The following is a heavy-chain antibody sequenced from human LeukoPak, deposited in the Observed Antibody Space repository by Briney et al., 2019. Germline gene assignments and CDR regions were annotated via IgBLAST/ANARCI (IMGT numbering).Heavy chain of an antibody. Sequence: SETLSLTCTVSGGSISSYYWSWIRQPPGKGLEWTGYIYYSGSTNYNPSLKSRVTILVDTSKNQFSLKLSSVTAADTAVYYCASVAAAAGLRYWGQGTLVTVSS. CDR1: GGSISSYY. CDR2: IYYSGST. J-gene: IGHJ4*02. CDR3: ASVAAAAGLRY. V-gene: IGHV4-59*01. D-gene: IGHD6-13*01.